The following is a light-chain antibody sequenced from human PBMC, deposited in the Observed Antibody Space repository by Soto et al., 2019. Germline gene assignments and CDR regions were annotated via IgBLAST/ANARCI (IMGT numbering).Light chain of an antibody. CDR3: GSYSRTDTTFV. V-gene: IGLV2-14*01. J-gene: IGLJ1*01. Sequence: QSALAQPSSVSGSPGQSITIYCTGTSTDVGGYNYVSWYQHHSGKAPKLLIYEVTNRPSGISDRFSGSKSVNSASLTISGLQAEDESDYYFGSYSRTDTTFVFGTGTKLTVL. CDR1: STDVGGYNY. CDR2: EVT.